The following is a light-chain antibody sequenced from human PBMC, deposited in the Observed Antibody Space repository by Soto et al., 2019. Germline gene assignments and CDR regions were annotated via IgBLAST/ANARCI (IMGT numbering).Light chain of an antibody. CDR3: QQRYSTPLYT. CDR1: QSISRY. V-gene: IGKV1-39*01. CDR2: AAS. J-gene: IGKJ2*01. Sequence: DIQMTQSPSSLSASVGDSVTITCRASQSISRYLNWYHQKPGKAPKLLIYAASSLQRAVPSRFSGSGSGTDFTRTISSLQSEDFATCYCQQRYSTPLYTFGQGTKLEI.